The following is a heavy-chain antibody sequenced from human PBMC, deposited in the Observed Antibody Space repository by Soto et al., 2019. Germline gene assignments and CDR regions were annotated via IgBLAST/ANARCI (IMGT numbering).Heavy chain of an antibody. V-gene: IGHV4-61*01. CDR3: ARGDGNFDY. D-gene: IGHD2-15*01. CDR2: IYYSGNT. J-gene: IGHJ4*02. Sequence: QVQLQESGPGLVKPSEPLSLTCTVSGGAVSSGSYYWSWIRQPPGKGLEWIGYIYYSGNTNYNPSLKSRVTIAVDTSKSQFSLELNFVTAADTAVYYCARGDGNFDYWGQGTLVTVSS. CDR1: GGAVSSGSYY.